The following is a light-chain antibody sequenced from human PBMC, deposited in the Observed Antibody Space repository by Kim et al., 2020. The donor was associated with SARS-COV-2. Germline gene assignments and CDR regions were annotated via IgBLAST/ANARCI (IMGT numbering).Light chain of an antibody. Sequence: DIQMTQSPSTLSASVGDRVTITCRASQSISSWLAWYQQKPGKAPKLLLYKASSLESGVPSRFSGSGSGTEFTLTISSLQPDDFATYYCQQYNSYSPLTFGGGTKVGIK. V-gene: IGKV1-5*03. CDR2: KAS. J-gene: IGKJ4*01. CDR3: QQYNSYSPLT. CDR1: QSISSW.